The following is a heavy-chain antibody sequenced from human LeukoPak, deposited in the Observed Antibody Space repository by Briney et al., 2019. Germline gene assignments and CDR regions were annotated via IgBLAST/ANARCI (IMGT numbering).Heavy chain of an antibody. D-gene: IGHD3-22*01. V-gene: IGHV1-24*01. CDR2: FDPEGGET. J-gene: IGHJ6*02. CDR1: GYTLTELS. Sequence: ASVTVSCKVSGYTLTELSMHWVRQAPGKGLEWMGGFDPEGGETIYAQKFQGRVTMTEDTSTDTAYMELRSLRSEDTAVYYCATDRGSSGYYYGDYYYYGMDVWGQGSTVTVSS. CDR3: ATDRGSSGYYYGDYYYYGMDV.